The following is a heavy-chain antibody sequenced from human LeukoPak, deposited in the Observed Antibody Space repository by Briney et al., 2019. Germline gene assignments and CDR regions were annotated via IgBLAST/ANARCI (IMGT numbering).Heavy chain of an antibody. V-gene: IGHV4-38-2*02. Sequence: SETLSLTCTVSGYSISSGYYWGWIRQPPGKGLEWIGNIYHSGNTYYNPSLKSRVTVSMDTSKNQFSLKLNSVTAADTAFYYCARAYSSSWYWSWFDPWGQGTLVTVSS. CDR2: IYHSGNT. D-gene: IGHD6-13*01. CDR1: GYSISSGYY. CDR3: ARAYSSSWYWSWFDP. J-gene: IGHJ5*02.